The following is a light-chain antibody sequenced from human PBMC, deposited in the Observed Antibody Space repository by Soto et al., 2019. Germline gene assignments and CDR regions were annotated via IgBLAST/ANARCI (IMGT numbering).Light chain of an antibody. CDR1: SSNIGAGYD. CDR2: GNS. J-gene: IGLJ3*02. V-gene: IGLV1-40*01. CDR3: QSYDSSLSGWV. Sequence: QPVLTQPPSVSGAPGQRVTICCTGSSSNIGAGYDVHWYQQLPGTAPKLLIYGNSNRPSGVPDRFSGSKSGTSASLAITGLRAEDEADYYCQSYDSSLSGWVFGGGTKLTVL.